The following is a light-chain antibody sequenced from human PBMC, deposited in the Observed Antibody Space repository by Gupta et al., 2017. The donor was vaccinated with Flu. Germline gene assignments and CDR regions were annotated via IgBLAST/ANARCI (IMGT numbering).Light chain of an antibody. CDR1: SSDVGSYNL. CDR2: EVS. V-gene: IGLV2-23*02. CDR3: CSYAGSSIPPV. J-gene: IGLJ2*01. Sequence: QSALTQPASVSGSPGQSITISCTGTSSDVGSYNLVSWYQQHPGKAPKLMIYEVSKRPSGVSNRFSGSKSGNTASLTISGLQAEDEADYYCCSYAGSSIPPVFGGGTKLTVL.